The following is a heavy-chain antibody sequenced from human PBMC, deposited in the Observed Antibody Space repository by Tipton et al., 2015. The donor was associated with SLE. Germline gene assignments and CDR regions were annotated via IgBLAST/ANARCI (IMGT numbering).Heavy chain of an antibody. CDR1: GFNFDDYA. CDR2: ISWDSGSL. CDR3: AKAPFEKGPYYYYYYMDV. Sequence: RSLRLSCAASGFNFDDYAMHWVRQSPGKGLEWVSGISWDSGSLDYADSVKGRFTISRDNAKNSLYLQMNSLRPEDTALYYCAKAPFEKGPYYYYYYMDVWGRGTTVTVSS. V-gene: IGHV3-9*01. J-gene: IGHJ6*03. D-gene: IGHD3-9*01.